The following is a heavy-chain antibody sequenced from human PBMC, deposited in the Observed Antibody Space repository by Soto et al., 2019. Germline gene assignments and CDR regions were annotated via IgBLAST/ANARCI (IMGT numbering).Heavy chain of an antibody. J-gene: IGHJ4*02. CDR2: ISSSSSTI. V-gene: IGHV3-48*02. Sequence: VGSLGLSCASSGSTFSSYSMNLVRQAPGKGLEWVSYISSSSSTIYYADSVKGRFTISRDNAKNSLYLQMNSLRDEDTAVYYCARDPSPYYYDSSGYYDYWGQGTLVTVSS. CDR3: ARDPSPYYYDSSGYYDY. CDR1: GSTFSSYS. D-gene: IGHD3-22*01.